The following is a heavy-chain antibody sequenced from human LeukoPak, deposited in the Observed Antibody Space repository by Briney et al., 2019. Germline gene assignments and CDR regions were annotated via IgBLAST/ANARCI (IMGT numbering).Heavy chain of an antibody. V-gene: IGHV4-61*02. Sequence: SETLSLTCTVSGGSISSGSYYWSWIRQPAGKGLEWIGRMCTSGSTNYNPSLRSRVTISVDTSKNQFSLKLSSVTAADTAVYYCARFHSLTYYFDYRGQGTLVTVS. D-gene: IGHD3-9*01. CDR1: GGSISSGSYY. CDR2: MCTSGST. J-gene: IGHJ4*02. CDR3: ARFHSLTYYFDY.